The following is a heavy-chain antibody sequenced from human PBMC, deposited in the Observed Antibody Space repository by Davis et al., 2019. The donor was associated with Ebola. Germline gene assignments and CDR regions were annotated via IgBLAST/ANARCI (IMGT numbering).Heavy chain of an antibody. CDR1: GYTFTSYA. Sequence: AASVKVSCKASGYTFTSYAMHWVRQAPGQRLEWMGWINAGKGNTKYSQKFQGRVTITRDTSASTAYMELSSLRSEDTAVYYCARREYSGYVFDYWGQGTLVTVSS. CDR3: ARREYSGYVFDY. V-gene: IGHV1-3*01. CDR2: INAGKGNT. D-gene: IGHD5-12*01. J-gene: IGHJ4*02.